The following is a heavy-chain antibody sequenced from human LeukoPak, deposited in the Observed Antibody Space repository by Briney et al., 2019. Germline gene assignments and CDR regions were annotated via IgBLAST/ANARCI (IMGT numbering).Heavy chain of an antibody. V-gene: IGHV1-69*06. J-gene: IGHJ6*03. Sequence: GASVKVSCKASGYTFTSYGISWVRQAPGQGLEWMGGIIPIFGTANYAQKFQGRVTITADKSTSTAYMELSSLRSEDTAVYYCASPSLAIFGVAHYYYYMDVWGKGTTVTVSS. D-gene: IGHD3-3*01. CDR3: ASPSLAIFGVAHYYYYMDV. CDR2: IIPIFGTA. CDR1: GYTFTSYG.